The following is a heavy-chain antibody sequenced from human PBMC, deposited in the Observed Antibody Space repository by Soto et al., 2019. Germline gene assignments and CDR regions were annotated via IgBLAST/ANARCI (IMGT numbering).Heavy chain of an antibody. J-gene: IGHJ5*01. CDR1: GDSVSTNSAT. V-gene: IGHV6-1*01. Sequence: SQTLSLTCAISGDSVSTNSATWDWIRQSPSRGLEWLGRTYYRSKWFNDYAVSVKGRISINPDTSNKQISLQLNFLTPDDTALFFCARLIGNSWLDSWGQGTLVTVSS. CDR2: TYYRSKWFN. D-gene: IGHD2-8*01. CDR3: ARLIGNSWLDS.